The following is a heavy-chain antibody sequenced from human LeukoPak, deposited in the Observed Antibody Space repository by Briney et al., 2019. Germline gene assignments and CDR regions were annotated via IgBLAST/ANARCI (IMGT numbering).Heavy chain of an antibody. D-gene: IGHD3-22*01. Sequence: GASVKVSCKASGYTFTSYGISWVRQAPGQGREWMGWISAYNGNTNYAQKLQGRVTMTTDTSTSTAYMELRSLRSGDTAVYYCARLRDSSGYGWFDLWGQGTLVTVSS. CDR2: ISAYNGNT. CDR1: GYTFTSYG. J-gene: IGHJ5*02. CDR3: ARLRDSSGYGWFDL. V-gene: IGHV1-18*01.